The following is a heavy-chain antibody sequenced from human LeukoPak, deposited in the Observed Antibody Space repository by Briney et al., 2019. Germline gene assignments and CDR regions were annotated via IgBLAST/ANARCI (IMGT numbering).Heavy chain of an antibody. V-gene: IGHV3-53*01. D-gene: IGHD3-22*01. CDR1: GFTVSSNY. J-gene: IGHJ4*02. CDR2: IYSGGST. Sequence: GGSLRLSCAASGFTVSSNYMSWVRQAPGKGLEWVSVIYSGGSTYYADSVKGRFTISRDNSKNTLYLQMNSLRAEDTAVYYCARSGYYPWYFDYWGQGTLVTVSS. CDR3: ARSGYYPWYFDY.